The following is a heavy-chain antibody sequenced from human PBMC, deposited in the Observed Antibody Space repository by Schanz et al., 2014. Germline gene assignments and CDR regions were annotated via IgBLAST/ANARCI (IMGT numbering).Heavy chain of an antibody. V-gene: IGHV3-23*04. Sequence: EVHLVESGGGLVQPGGSLRLSCAASGFPFSDYFMAWIRQPPGRGLEWVSALSEGGGGTHYADSVRGRFTISSDSSKNTLYLQMSSLRADDTAVYYCAKAADWPVTRFDPWGQGTLVTVSS. J-gene: IGHJ5*02. D-gene: IGHD3-9*01. CDR3: AKAADWPVTRFDP. CDR2: LSEGGGGT. CDR1: GFPFSDYF.